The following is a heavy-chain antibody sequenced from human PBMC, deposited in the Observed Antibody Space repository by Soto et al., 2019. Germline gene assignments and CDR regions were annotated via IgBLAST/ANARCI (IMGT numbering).Heavy chain of an antibody. D-gene: IGHD3-16*01. J-gene: IGHJ4*02. CDR2: IYYSGST. Sequence: SETLSLTCTVSGGSISSGDYYWSWIRQPPGKGLEWIGYIYYSGSTYYNPSLKSPITVTPDTSKNQFSLHLNSVTPEDTAVYYCAREFPYYESSDSYLDYWGQGALVTVSS. CDR1: GGSISSGDYY. V-gene: IGHV4-30-4*01. CDR3: AREFPYYESSDSYLDY.